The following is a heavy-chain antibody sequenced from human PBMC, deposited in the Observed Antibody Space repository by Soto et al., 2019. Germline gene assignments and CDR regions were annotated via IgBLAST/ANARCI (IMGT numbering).Heavy chain of an antibody. CDR3: ARAKRGYSGYDSPNWFDP. CDR2: IIPILGIA. V-gene: IGHV1-69*02. J-gene: IGHJ5*02. D-gene: IGHD5-12*01. CDR1: GGTFSSYT. Sequence: KVSCKASGGTFSSYTISWVRQAPGQGLEWMGRIIPILGIANYAQKFQGRVTITADKSTSTAYMELSSLRSEDTAVYYCARAKRGYSGYDSPNWFDPWGQGTLVTVSS.